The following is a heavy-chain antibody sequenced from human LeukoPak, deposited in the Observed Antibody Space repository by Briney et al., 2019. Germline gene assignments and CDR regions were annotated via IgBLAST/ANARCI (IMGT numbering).Heavy chain of an antibody. CDR1: GFTFSDYY. D-gene: IGHD1-26*01. CDR2: ISSSSSYT. V-gene: IGHV3-11*06. Sequence: SGGSLRLSCAASGFTFSDYYMSWIRQAPGKGLEWVSYISSSSSYTNYADSVKGRFTISRDNAKNSLYLQMNSLRAEDTAVYYCARASQTRGSYPFDYWGQGTLVTVSS. J-gene: IGHJ4*02. CDR3: ARASQTRGSYPFDY.